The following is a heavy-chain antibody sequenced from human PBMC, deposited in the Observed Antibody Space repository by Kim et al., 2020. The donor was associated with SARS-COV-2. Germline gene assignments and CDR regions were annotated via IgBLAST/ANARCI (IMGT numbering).Heavy chain of an antibody. J-gene: IGHJ1*01. D-gene: IGHD5-12*01. CDR2: ISWDGGRT. CDR3: AKAAISGDAAARGVGY. Sequence: GGSLRLSCAASGFTFSNYGMHWVRQAPGKGLEWVAGISWDGGRTYYGDFVKGRLTISRDNSKNTLFLQMNSLRVEDTAVYYCAKAAISGDAAARGVGYGGQGTLVTVP. V-gene: IGHV3-NL1*01. CDR1: GFTFSNYG.